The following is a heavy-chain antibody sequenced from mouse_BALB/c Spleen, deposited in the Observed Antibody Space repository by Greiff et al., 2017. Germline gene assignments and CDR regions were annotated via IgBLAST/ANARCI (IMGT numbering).Heavy chain of an antibody. J-gene: IGHJ4*01. CDR3: ARHGGTGAMDY. CDR1: GFSLTSYG. Sequence: VKLMESGPDLVAPSQSLSITCTVSGFSLTSYGVHWVHQPPGKGLEWLVVIWSDGSTTYNSALKSRLSISKDNSKSQVFLKMNSLQTDDTAMYYCARHGGTGAMDYWGQGTSVTVSS. V-gene: IGHV2-6-2*01. D-gene: IGHD3-3*01. CDR2: IWSDGST.